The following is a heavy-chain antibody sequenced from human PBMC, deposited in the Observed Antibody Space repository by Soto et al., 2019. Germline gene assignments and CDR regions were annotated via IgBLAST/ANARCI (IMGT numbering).Heavy chain of an antibody. CDR2: ISHDGSNK. CDR3: ARVGAATGAGRYYFDQ. Sequence: PGGSLSRSCAASGFTFSTYSMHWVRQAPGKGLEWVAVISHDGSNKYYADSVKGRFTLSRDNSKNRLYLQMNSLRAEDTAVYYCARVGAATGAGRYYFDQWGQGTPVTVSS. J-gene: IGHJ4*02. V-gene: IGHV3-30-3*01. D-gene: IGHD6-13*01. CDR1: GFTFSTYS.